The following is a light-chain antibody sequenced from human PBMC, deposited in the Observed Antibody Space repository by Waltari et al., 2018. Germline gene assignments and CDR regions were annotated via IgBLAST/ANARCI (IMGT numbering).Light chain of an antibody. Sequence: IVMTQSTATLSMSPGDRAPLPCRASQDISRKLAWYQHRPGQAPRVLIYGASTRATDIPARFSGSGAGTEFTLTISSLQSEDFAVYYCQQYDNWPSFSFGGGTKVDIK. CDR2: GAS. V-gene: IGKV3-15*01. CDR1: QDISRK. J-gene: IGKJ4*01. CDR3: QQYDNWPSFS.